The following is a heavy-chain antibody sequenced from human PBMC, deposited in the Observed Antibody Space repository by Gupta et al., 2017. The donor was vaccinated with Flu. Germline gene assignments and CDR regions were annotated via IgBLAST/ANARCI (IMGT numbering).Heavy chain of an antibody. J-gene: IGHJ5*02. CDR3: ARGPNSGYSYLDT. V-gene: IGHV3-7*01. D-gene: IGHD3-22*01. CDR2: IKGDGSEI. Sequence: DEQLVESGGNLFQPGGSLRLSCAASGFNFNIYWMNWVRQAPGKGPEWVANIKGDGSEINYVDSVKGRFTISRDNAKRSLYLQMSSLRVEDTAVYYCARGPNSGYSYLDTWGQGTLVTVSS. CDR1: GFNFNIYW.